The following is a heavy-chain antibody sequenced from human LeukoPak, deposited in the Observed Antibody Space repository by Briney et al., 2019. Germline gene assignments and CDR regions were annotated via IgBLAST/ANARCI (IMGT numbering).Heavy chain of an antibody. V-gene: IGHV4-59*01. D-gene: IGHD3-3*01. CDR1: GGSISSYY. CDR2: IHYSGST. CDR3: ARDPNYDFWSGYYTGAFDI. J-gene: IGHJ3*02. Sequence: SETLSLTCTVSGGSISSYYWSWIRQPPGKGLEWIGYIHYSGSTNYNPSLKSRVTISVDTSKNQFSLKLSSVTAADTAVYYCARDPNYDFWSGYYTGAFDIWGQGTMVTVSS.